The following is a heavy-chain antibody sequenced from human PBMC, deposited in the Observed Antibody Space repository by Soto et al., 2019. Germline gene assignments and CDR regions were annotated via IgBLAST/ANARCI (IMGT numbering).Heavy chain of an antibody. J-gene: IGHJ4*02. CDR1: GFSLSTSGVG. CDR3: AHSPYTGLDFDY. CDR2: IYWDDDK. D-gene: IGHD2-2*02. Sequence: QITLKESGPTLVKPTQTLTLTCTFSGFSLSTSGVGVGWIRQPPGKALEWLALIYWDDDKRYSPSLKSRLTITKDTTTNQVVLTMTHMDPVDTATYYCAHSPYTGLDFDYWGQGTLVTVSS. V-gene: IGHV2-5*02.